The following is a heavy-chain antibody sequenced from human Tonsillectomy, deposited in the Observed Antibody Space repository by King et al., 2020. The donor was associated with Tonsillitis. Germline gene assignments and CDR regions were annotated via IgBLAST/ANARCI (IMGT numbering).Heavy chain of an antibody. CDR1: GYTFATYW. CDR2: INPGDSDT. Sequence: VQLVESGAEVKKPGESLKLSCQTSGYTFATYWITWVRQTPGKGLEWMGIINPGDSDTRYSPSFQGQVTISADKSTSTAYLQWSSLKASDTAMYYCARRPYDIDSYFDLLGGGALGSPSS. J-gene: IGHJ2*01. V-gene: IGHV5-51*01. CDR3: ARRPYDIDSYFDL. D-gene: IGHD5-12*01.